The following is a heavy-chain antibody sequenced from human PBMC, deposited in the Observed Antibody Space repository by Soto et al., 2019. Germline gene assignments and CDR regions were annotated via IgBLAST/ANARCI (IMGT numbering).Heavy chain of an antibody. J-gene: IGHJ4*02. CDR3: ARDGGYGDYERTYFDY. CDR2: IWYDGSNK. V-gene: IGHV3-33*01. Sequence: QVQLVESGGGVVQPGRSLRLSCAASGFTFSSYGMHWVRQAPGKGLEWVAVIWYDGSNKYYADSVKGRFTISRDNSKNTLYLQMNSLRAEDTAVYYCARDGGYGDYERTYFDYWGQGTLVTVSS. D-gene: IGHD4-17*01. CDR1: GFTFSSYG.